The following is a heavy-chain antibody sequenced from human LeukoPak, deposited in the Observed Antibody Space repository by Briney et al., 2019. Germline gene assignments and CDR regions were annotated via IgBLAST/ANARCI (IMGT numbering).Heavy chain of an antibody. CDR1: GYTFTSYD. V-gene: IGHV1-8*01. CDR3: ARGGECSGGSCYIPYYYYYYYMDV. D-gene: IGHD2-15*01. Sequence: ASVKVSCKASGYTFTSYDINWVRQATGQGLEWMGWMNPNSGNTGYAQKFQGRVTMTRNTSIRTAYMELSSLRSEDTAVYYCARGGECSGGSCYIPYYYYYYYMDVWGKGTTVTVSS. CDR2: MNPNSGNT. J-gene: IGHJ6*03.